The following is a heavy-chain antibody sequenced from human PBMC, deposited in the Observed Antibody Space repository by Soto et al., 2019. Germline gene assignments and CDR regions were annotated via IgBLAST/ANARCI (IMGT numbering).Heavy chain of an antibody. CDR1: GFTFSSYA. Sequence: GGSLRLSCAASGFTFSSYAMHWVRQAPGKGLEWVAVISYDGSNKYYADSVKGRFTISRDNSKNTLYLQMNSLRAEDTAVYYCARWVGVDIVATNLEYYFDYWGQGTLVTVSS. D-gene: IGHD5-12*01. CDR3: ARWVGVDIVATNLEYYFDY. CDR2: ISYDGSNK. J-gene: IGHJ4*02. V-gene: IGHV3-30-3*01.